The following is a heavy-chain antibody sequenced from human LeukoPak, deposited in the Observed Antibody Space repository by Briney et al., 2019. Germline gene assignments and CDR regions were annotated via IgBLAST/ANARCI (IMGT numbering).Heavy chain of an antibody. CDR1: GGSFSGYY. V-gene: IGHV4-34*01. CDR2: INHSGST. D-gene: IGHD2-2*01. J-gene: IGHJ4*02. CDR3: ARVSQDIVVVPAATFFDY. Sequence: SETLSLTCAVYGGSFSGYYWSWIRQPPGKGLEWIGEINHSGSTNYNPSLKSRVTISVDTSKNQFSLKLSSVTAADTAVYYCARVSQDIVVVPAATFFDYWGQGTLVTVSS.